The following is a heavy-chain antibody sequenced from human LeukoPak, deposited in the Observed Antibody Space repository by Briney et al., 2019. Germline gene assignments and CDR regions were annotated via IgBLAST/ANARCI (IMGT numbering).Heavy chain of an antibody. CDR2: IYPGDSDT. J-gene: IGHJ5*02. CDR1: GYSFTSYW. CDR3: ARSVRGVNHWFDP. D-gene: IGHD3-10*01. V-gene: IGHV5-51*01. Sequence: GESLKIPCKGSGYSFTSYWIGWVRQMPGKGLEWMGIIYPGDSDTRYSPSFQGQVTISAEKSISTAYLQWSSLKASDPAMYYCARSVRGVNHWFDPCGQGNLVTVSS.